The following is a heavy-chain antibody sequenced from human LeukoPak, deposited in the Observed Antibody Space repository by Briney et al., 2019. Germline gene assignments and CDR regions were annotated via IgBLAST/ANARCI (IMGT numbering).Heavy chain of an antibody. CDR2: ISSNGGST. CDR1: GFTFSSYA. Sequence: GGSLRLSCAASGFTFSSYAMHWVRQAPGKGLEYVSAISSNGGSTYYANSVKGRFTISRDNSKNTLYLQMGSLRAEDMAVYYCARDSEAHMITFGGVIVISGNAFDIWGQGTMVTVSS. J-gene: IGHJ3*02. D-gene: IGHD3-16*02. CDR3: ARDSEAHMITFGGVIVISGNAFDI. V-gene: IGHV3-64*01.